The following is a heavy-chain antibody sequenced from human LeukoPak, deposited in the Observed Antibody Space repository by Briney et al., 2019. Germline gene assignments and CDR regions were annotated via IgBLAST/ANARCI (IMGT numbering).Heavy chain of an antibody. CDR2: ISGSSGDI. V-gene: IGHV3-11*05. CDR3: TRDPRRLDY. J-gene: IGHJ4*02. CDR1: GFTFNDFH. Sequence: GSLRLSRATSGFTFNDFHLAWVRPAAGEGLEWVSYISGSSGDINYSDSVKGRFTISRDNAKNSLYLQMNSLRAEDTAVYYCTRDPRRLDYLGQGTLVTVSS.